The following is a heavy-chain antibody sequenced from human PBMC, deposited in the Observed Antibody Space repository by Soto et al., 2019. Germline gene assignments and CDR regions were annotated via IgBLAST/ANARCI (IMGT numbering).Heavy chain of an antibody. CDR3: ATDSNYDVSNSF. J-gene: IGHJ4*02. Sequence: GASVKVSCKASGGTLNNYAINWVRQAPGQGLEWMGGILPVSAPPDYAQKFQGRVSIAADHSTSTVYMKLSRLKSDDTAVYFCATDSNYDVSNSFWGQGTLVTVSS. D-gene: IGHD3-3*01. V-gene: IGHV1-69*13. CDR2: ILPVSAPP. CDR1: GGTLNNYA.